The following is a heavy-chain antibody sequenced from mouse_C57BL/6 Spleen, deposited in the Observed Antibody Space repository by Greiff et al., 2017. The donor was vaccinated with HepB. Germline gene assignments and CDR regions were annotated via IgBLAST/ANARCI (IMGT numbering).Heavy chain of an antibody. CDR1: GYTFTDYN. Sequence: EVKLMESGPELVKPGASVKIPCKASGYTFTDYNMDWVKQSHGKSLEWIGDINPNNGGTIYNQKFKGKATLTVDKSSSTAYMELRSLTTEDTAVYYCARRGDDYFDYWGQGTTLTVSS. J-gene: IGHJ2*01. CDR2: INPNNGGT. CDR3: ARRGDDYFDY. D-gene: IGHD2-4*01. V-gene: IGHV1-18*01.